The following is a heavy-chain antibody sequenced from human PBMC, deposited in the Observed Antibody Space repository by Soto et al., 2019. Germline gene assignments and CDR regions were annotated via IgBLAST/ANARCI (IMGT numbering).Heavy chain of an antibody. V-gene: IGHV3-73*01. D-gene: IGHD6-19*01. CDR2: IRSKANSYAT. CDR3: TRHARYSSGWLGDYGMDV. Sequence: QTGGSLRLSCAASGFTFSGSAMHWVRQASGKGLEWVGRIRSKANSYATAYAASVKGRFTISRDDSKNTAYLQMNSLKTEDTAVYYCTRHARYSSGWLGDYGMDVWGQGTTVTVSS. CDR1: GFTFSGSA. J-gene: IGHJ6*02.